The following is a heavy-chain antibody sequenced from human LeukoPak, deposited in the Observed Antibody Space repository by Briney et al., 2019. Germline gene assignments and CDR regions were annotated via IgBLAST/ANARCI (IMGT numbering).Heavy chain of an antibody. CDR1: GFTFSSYW. CDR3: ARVWAARWLQFPFL. Sequence: GGSLRLSCAASGFTFSSYWMSWVRQAPGKGLEWVANIKQDGSEKYYVDSVKGRFTISRDNAKNSLYLQMNSLRAEDTAVYYCARVWAARWLQFPFLRGQGTLVTVSS. CDR2: IKQDGSEK. V-gene: IGHV3-7*01. J-gene: IGHJ4*02. D-gene: IGHD5-24*01.